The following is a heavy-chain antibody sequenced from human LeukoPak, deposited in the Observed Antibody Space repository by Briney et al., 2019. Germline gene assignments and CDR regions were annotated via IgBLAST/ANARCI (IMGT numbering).Heavy chain of an antibody. CDR3: AKVSKGDYYDSSGYYSFDY. Sequence: GGSLRLSCAASGFTFSSYGMHWVRQAPGKGLGWVAFIRYDGSNKYYADSVKGRFTISRDNSKNTLYLQMNSLRAEDTAVYYCAKVSKGDYYDSSGYYSFDYWGQGTLVTVSS. V-gene: IGHV3-30*02. D-gene: IGHD3-22*01. CDR1: GFTFSSYG. J-gene: IGHJ4*02. CDR2: IRYDGSNK.